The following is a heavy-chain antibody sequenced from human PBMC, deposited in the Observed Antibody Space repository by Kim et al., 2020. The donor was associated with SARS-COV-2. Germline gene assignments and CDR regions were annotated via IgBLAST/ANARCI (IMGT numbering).Heavy chain of an antibody. J-gene: IGHJ4*02. CDR2: IYYSGST. D-gene: IGHD2-15*01. V-gene: IGHV4-61*01. CDR1: GGSVSSGSYY. CDR3: ARGRGDIVVVVAATPPSFDC. Sequence: SETLSLTCTVSGGSVSSGSYYWSWIRQPPGKGLEWIGYIYYSGSTNYNPSLKSRVTISVDTSKNQFSLKLSSVTAADTAVYYCARGRGDIVVVVAATPPSFDCWRQGTLVTVSS.